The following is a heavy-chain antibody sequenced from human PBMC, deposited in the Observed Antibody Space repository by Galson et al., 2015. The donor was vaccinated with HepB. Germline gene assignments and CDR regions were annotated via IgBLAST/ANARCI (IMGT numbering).Heavy chain of an antibody. V-gene: IGHV3-30-3*01. D-gene: IGHD1-26*01. J-gene: IGHJ6*02. Sequence: SLRLSCAASGFTFSSYAMHWVRQAPGKGLEWVAVISYDGGNKYYADSVKGRFTISRDNSKNTLYLQMNSLRAEDTAVYYCARVLMGATSDWGYYGMDVWGQGTTVTVSS. CDR2: ISYDGGNK. CDR1: GFTFSSYA. CDR3: ARVLMGATSDWGYYGMDV.